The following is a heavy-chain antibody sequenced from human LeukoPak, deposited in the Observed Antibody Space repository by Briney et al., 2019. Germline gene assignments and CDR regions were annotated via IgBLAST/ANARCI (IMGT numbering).Heavy chain of an antibody. V-gene: IGHV4-39*07. CDR2: IYYSGST. D-gene: IGHD2-2*02. J-gene: IGHJ3*02. Sequence: SETLSLTCTVSGGSISSSSYYWGWIRQPPGKGPEWIGSIYYSGSTYYNPSLKSRVTISVDTSKNQFSLKLSSVTAADTAVYYCARSDGYCSSTSCYNVGAFDIWGQGTMVTVSS. CDR1: GGSISSSSYY. CDR3: ARSDGYCSSTSCYNVGAFDI.